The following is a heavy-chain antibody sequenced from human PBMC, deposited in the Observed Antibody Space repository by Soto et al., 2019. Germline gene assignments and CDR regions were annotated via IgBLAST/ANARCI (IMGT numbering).Heavy chain of an antibody. J-gene: IGHJ4*02. V-gene: IGHV3-23*01. D-gene: IGHD3-10*01. CDR2: IRCSSGST. CDR1: GFIFSNYA. Sequence: GGSLRLSCAASGFIFSNYAVTWVRQAPGKGLEWVATIRCSSGSTYYADSVKGRFTISRDNSKNTLYLQMNSLTVEDMAVYFCARDDSPNYYVSGSYFNVWGQGTLVTVSS. CDR3: ARDDSPNYYVSGSYFNV.